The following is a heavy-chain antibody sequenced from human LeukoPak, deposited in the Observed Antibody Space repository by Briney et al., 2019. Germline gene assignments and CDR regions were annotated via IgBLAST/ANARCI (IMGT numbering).Heavy chain of an antibody. Sequence: GGSLRLSCAASGFSFRNYWMGWVRQAPGKGLEWVANTKPDGSAEYYADSVRGRFTASRDNANNLLYLQMNRLRAEDTAVYYCARDGGLHANFDYWGQGTLLTVSS. CDR3: ARDGGLHANFDY. CDR1: GFSFRNYW. D-gene: IGHD2-15*01. CDR2: TKPDGSAE. V-gene: IGHV3-7*01. J-gene: IGHJ4*02.